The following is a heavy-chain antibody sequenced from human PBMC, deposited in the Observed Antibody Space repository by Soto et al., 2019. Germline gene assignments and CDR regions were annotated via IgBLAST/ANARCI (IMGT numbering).Heavy chain of an antibody. CDR3: ARVDCSGGSCPEGYYYGMDV. D-gene: IGHD2-15*01. V-gene: IGHV1-69*19. J-gene: IGHJ6*02. CDR1: GGTFSSYA. Sequence: QVQLVQSGAEVKKPGSSVKVSCKASGGTFSSYAISWVRQAPGQGLEWMGGIIPIFGTANYAQKFHGSVTSTADESTSTAYMELSSLRSDDTAVYYCARVDCSGGSCPEGYYYGMDVWGQGTTVTVSS. CDR2: IIPIFGTA.